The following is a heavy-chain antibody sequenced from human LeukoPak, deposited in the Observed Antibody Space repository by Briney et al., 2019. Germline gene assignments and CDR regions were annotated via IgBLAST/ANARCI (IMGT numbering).Heavy chain of an antibody. CDR1: GFTFSSYA. D-gene: IGHD3-22*01. Sequence: GGSLRLSCAASGFTFSSYAMSWVRQAPGKGLEWVSAISGSGGSTYYADSVKGRFTISRDNSKNTLYLQMNSLRAEDTAVYCCANGIHYYDSSGFDSWGQGTLVTVSS. CDR3: ANGIHYYDSSGFDS. CDR2: ISGSGGST. J-gene: IGHJ5*01. V-gene: IGHV3-23*01.